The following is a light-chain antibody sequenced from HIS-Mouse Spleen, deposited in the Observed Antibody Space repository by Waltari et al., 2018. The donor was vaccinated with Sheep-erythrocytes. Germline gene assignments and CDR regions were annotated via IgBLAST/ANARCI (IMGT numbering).Light chain of an antibody. V-gene: IGLV2-8*01. CDR1: SSDVGGYNY. Sequence: QSALTQPPSASGSPGQSVTISCPGTSSDVGGYNYVPWYQQHPGKAPKLMIDEVSKRPSGVPDRFSGSKSGNTASLTVSGLQAEDEADYYCSSYAGSNNWVFGGGTKLTVL. J-gene: IGLJ3*02. CDR3: SSYAGSNNWV. CDR2: EVS.